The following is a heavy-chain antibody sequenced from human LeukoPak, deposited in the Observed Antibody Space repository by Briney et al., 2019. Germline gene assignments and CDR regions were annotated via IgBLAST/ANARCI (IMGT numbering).Heavy chain of an antibody. Sequence: GGSLRLSCAASGFTFDDYGMSWVRQAPGKGLERVSGINWNGGSTGYADSVKGRFTISRDNAKNSLYLQMNSLRAEDTALYYCASCVRSTAFPYYYYMDVWGKGTTVTVSS. D-gene: IGHD5-18*01. V-gene: IGHV3-20*04. CDR2: INWNGGST. J-gene: IGHJ6*03. CDR1: GFTFDDYG. CDR3: ASCVRSTAFPYYYYMDV.